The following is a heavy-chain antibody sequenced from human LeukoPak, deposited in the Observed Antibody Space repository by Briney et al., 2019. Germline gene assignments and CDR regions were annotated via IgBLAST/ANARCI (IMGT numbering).Heavy chain of an antibody. CDR3: ARVIRSQLDY. V-gene: IGHV4-34*01. Sequence: PGGSLRLSCGASGFTFSGYSMNWVRQAPGKGLEWIGEINHSGSTNYNPSLKSRVTISVDTSKNQFSLKLSSVTAADTAVYYCARVIRSQLDYWGQGTLVTVSS. J-gene: IGHJ4*02. CDR1: GFTFSGYS. CDR2: INHSGST. D-gene: IGHD2-2*01.